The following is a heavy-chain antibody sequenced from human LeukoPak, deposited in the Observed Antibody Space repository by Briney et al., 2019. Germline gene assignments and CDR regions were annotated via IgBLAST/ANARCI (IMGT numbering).Heavy chain of an antibody. CDR1: GDSISSGSFY. V-gene: IGHV4-61*02. D-gene: IGHD6-13*01. CDR2: IYTSGTT. CDR3: ARDVIAAPGTSDY. J-gene: IGHJ4*02. Sequence: PSQTLSLTCSVSGDSISSGSFYWSWIRQPAGRGLEWIGRIYTSGTTNYNPSLKSRITISVDTSKNQFSLKLSSVTAADTAVYYCARDVIAAPGTSDYWGQGALVTVSS.